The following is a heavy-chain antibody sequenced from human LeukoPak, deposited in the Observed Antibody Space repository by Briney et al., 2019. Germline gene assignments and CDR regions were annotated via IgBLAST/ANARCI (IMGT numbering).Heavy chain of an antibody. V-gene: IGHV1-2*02. J-gene: IGHJ6*03. CDR1: GYTFTDYY. Sequence: ASVKVSCKASGYTFTDYYMHWVRQAPGQGLEWMGWINPNSGGTNYAQKFQGRVTMTRDTSISTAYMELSRLRSDDTAVYYCARATGARRYYYMDVWGKGTTVTVSS. CDR2: INPNSGGT. CDR3: ARATGARRYYYMDV. D-gene: IGHD1-14*01.